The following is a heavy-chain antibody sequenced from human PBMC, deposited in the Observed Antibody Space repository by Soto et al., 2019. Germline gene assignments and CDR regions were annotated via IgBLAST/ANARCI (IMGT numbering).Heavy chain of an antibody. CDR2: IIPIIGII. D-gene: IGHD4-4*01. CDR1: GGTFSTYT. J-gene: IGHJ5*02. V-gene: IGHV1-69*04. CDR3: AGDPDSHYNDSHASSYP. Sequence: SVKVSCKASGGTFSTYTITWVRQAPGQGLEWMGRIIPIIGIINYAQKFQGRVTISADKFTGTAYMELTGLRSDDTAVYYCAGDPDSHYNDSHASSYPWGQGALVTVPQ.